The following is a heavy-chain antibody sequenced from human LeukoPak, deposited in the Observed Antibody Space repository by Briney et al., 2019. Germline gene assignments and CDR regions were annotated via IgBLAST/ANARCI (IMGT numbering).Heavy chain of an antibody. D-gene: IGHD6-19*01. CDR3: AKYGKSGWSIDN. CDR1: GGSIGGDY. CDR2: IYHTGAT. V-gene: IGHV4-59*08. Sequence: PSETLSLTCTVSGGSIGGDYWTWIRQPPGKGLQCIGYIYHTGATNYNPSLKSRVTMSVDTSKNHFSLKLHSVTAADTAVYFCAKYGKSGWSIDNWGQGTLVTVSS. J-gene: IGHJ4*02.